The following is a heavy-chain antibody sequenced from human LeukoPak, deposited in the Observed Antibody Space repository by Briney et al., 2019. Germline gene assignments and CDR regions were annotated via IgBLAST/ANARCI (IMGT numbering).Heavy chain of an antibody. Sequence: SETLSLTCTVSGGSISSSSYCWGWIRQPPGKGLEWIGSIYYSGSTYYNPSLKSRVTISVDTSKNQFSLKLSSVTAADTAVYYCARRSITRYFDWLSDYWGQGTLVTVSS. D-gene: IGHD3-9*01. V-gene: IGHV4-39*01. J-gene: IGHJ4*02. CDR2: IYYSGST. CDR1: GGSISSSSYC. CDR3: ARRSITRYFDWLSDY.